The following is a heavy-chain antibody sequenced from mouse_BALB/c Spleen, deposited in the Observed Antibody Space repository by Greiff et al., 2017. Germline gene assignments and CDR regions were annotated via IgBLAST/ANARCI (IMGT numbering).Heavy chain of an antibody. CDR3: ARGGKNYDYDGPPFDY. V-gene: IGHV1S127*01. CDR2: IDPSDSET. D-gene: IGHD2-4*01. Sequence: VQLQQSGPQLVRPGASVKISCKASGYSFTSYWMHWVKQRPGQGLEWIGMIDPSDSETRLNQKFKDKATLTVDKSSSTAYMQLSSPTSEDSAVYYCARGGKNYDYDGPPFDYWGQGTTLTVSS. CDR1: GYSFTSYW. J-gene: IGHJ2*01.